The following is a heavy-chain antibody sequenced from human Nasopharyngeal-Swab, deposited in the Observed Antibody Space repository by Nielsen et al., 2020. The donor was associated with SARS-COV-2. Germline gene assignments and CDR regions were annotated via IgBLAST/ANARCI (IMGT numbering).Heavy chain of an antibody. V-gene: IGHV5-51*01. CDR2: IYPGDSDT. D-gene: IGHD6-19*01. Sequence: KVSCKGSGYSFTSYWIGWVRQMPGKGLGWMGIIYPGDSDTRYSPSFQGQVTISADKSISTAYLQWSSLKASDTAMYYCARHVGTYTSGWYYYGMDVWGQGTTVTVSS. J-gene: IGHJ6*02. CDR3: ARHVGTYTSGWYYYGMDV. CDR1: GYSFTSYW.